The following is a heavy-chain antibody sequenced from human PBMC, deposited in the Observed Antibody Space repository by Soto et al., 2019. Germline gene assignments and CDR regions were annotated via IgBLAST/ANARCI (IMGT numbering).Heavy chain of an antibody. D-gene: IGHD4-17*01. CDR1: GYSFTRYG. CDR2: ISAYNGNT. CDR3: ARVGQDYGGNLDAFDI. V-gene: IGHV1-18*01. Sequence: QVELVQSGAEVKKPGASVKVSCKASGYSFTRYGISWVRQAPGQGLEWMGWISAYNGNTNYAQKLQGRVTMTTDTSTSTAYMELRSLRSDDTAVYYCARVGQDYGGNLDAFDIWGQGTMVTVSS. J-gene: IGHJ3*02.